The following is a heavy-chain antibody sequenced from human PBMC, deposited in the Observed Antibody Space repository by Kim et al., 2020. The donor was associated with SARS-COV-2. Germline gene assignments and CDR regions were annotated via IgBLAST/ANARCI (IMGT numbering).Heavy chain of an antibody. J-gene: IGHJ6*02. D-gene: IGHD3-10*01. CDR3: ARVMARGVITNYYYVMDV. CDR1: GGTFSSYA. V-gene: IGHV1-69*06. Sequence: SVKVSCKASGGTFSSYAISWVRPAPGQGLEWMGGIIPIFGTANYAQKFQGRVTITADKSTSTAYMELSSLRSEDTAVYYCARVMARGVITNYYYVMDVWGQGTTVTVSS. CDR2: IIPIFGTA.